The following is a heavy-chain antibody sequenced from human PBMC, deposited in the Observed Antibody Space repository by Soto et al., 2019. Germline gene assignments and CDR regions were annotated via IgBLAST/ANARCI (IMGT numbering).Heavy chain of an antibody. J-gene: IGHJ4*02. D-gene: IGHD3-22*01. CDR2: IIPIFGTA. V-gene: IGHV1-69*06. CDR1: GGTFSSYA. CDR3: ARMYYYDSSGYYPSGGPGTYYFDY. Sequence: SVKVSCKXSGGTFSSYAISWVRQAPGQGLEWMGGIIPIFGTANYAQKFQGRVTITADKSTSTAYMELSSLRSEDTAVYYCARMYYYDSSGYYPSGGPGTYYFDYWGQGTLVTVSS.